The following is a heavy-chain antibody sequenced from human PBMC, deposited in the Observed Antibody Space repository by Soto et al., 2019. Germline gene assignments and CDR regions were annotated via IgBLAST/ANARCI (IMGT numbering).Heavy chain of an antibody. CDR1: GGTFSSYF. CDR2: IIPVSGSA. D-gene: IGHD6-13*01. CDR3: ARETPSAAAAYFFYGLDV. J-gene: IGHJ6*02. Sequence: QVQLVQSGAEVKKAGSSGKVSCTVSGGTFSSYFINWVRQAPGPGLEWVGGIIPVSGSASFAEKFQGRVTITADESTSTAYMELSSLRSDDTAVYYCARETPSAAAAYFFYGLDVWGQGTTVTVPS. V-gene: IGHV1-69*01.